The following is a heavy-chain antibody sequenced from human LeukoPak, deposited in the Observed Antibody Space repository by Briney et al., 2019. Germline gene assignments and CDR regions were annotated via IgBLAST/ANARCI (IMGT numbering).Heavy chain of an antibody. V-gene: IGHV1-69*13. CDR2: IIPIFGTA. Sequence: SVKVSCKASGGTFSSYAISWVRQAPGQGLEWMGGIIPIFGTANYAQKFQGRVTITADESTSTAYMELSSLRSEDTAVYYCASGYSYGSLYYYMDVWGKGTTVTVSS. CDR1: GGTFSSYA. CDR3: ASGYSYGSLYYYMDV. J-gene: IGHJ6*03. D-gene: IGHD5-18*01.